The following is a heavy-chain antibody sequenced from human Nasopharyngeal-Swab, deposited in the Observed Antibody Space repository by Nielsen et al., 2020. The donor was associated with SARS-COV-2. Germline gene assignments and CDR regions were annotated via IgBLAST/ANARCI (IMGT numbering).Heavy chain of an antibody. CDR3: ARASGYDYVWGSSIDY. V-gene: IGHV4-61*02. CDR2: IYTSGST. D-gene: IGHD3-16*01. Sequence: LRLSCTVSGGSISSGSYYWSWIRQPAGKGLEWIGRIYTSGSTNYNPSLKSRVTISVDTSKNQFSLKLSSVTAADTAVYYCARASGYDYVWGSSIDYWGQGTLVTVSS. CDR1: GGSISSGSYY. J-gene: IGHJ4*02.